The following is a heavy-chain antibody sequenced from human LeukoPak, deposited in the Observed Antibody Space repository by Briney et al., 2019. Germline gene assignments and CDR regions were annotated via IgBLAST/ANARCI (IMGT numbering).Heavy chain of an antibody. D-gene: IGHD6-19*01. V-gene: IGHV3-30*18. CDR3: AKDPSVYSSGWPYYFDY. CDR1: GFTFSSYG. Sequence: PGGSLRLSCAASGFTFSSYGMHWVRQAPGKGLEWVAVISYDGSNKYYADSVKGRFTISRDNSKNTLYLQMNSLRAEDTAVYYCAKDPSVYSSGWPYYFDYWGQGTLVTVSS. J-gene: IGHJ4*02. CDR2: ISYDGSNK.